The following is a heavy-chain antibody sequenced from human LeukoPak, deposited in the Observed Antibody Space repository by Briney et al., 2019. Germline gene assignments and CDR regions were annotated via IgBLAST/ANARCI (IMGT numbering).Heavy chain of an antibody. V-gene: IGHV3-21*01. CDR2: ISSSSSYI. D-gene: IGHD5-12*01. Sequence: GGSLRLSCAASGFTFRNYEMNWVRQAPGKGLEWVSSISSSSSYIYYADSVKGRFTISRDNAKNSLYLQMNSLRAEDTAVYYCARGGNIVATIPYYYYGMDVWGQGTTVTVSS. CDR3: ARGGNIVATIPYYYYGMDV. J-gene: IGHJ6*02. CDR1: GFTFRNYE.